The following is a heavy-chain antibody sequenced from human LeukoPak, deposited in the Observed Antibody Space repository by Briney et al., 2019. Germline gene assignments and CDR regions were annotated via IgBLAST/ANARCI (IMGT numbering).Heavy chain of an antibody. CDR2: ISYDGSDK. V-gene: IGHV3-30-3*02. J-gene: IGHJ4*02. CDR3: AKPVALQLWLLYFDY. D-gene: IGHD5-18*01. Sequence: GGSLRLSCAASRFTFSSYVMHWVRQAPGRGLEWVTFISYDGSDKYYADSVKGRFTISRDNSKSTLYLQMNSLRPEDTAVYYCAKPVALQLWLLYFDYWGQGTLVTVSS. CDR1: RFTFSSYV.